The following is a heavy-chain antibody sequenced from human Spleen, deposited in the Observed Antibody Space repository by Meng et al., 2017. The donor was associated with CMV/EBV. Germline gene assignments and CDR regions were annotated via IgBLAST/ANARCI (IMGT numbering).Heavy chain of an antibody. CDR2: IYSGGST. D-gene: IGHD2-2*01. CDR3: ARERLYQPLWGDALDI. V-gene: IGHV3-53*01. Sequence: GGSLRLSCAASGFTVSSNYMSWVRQAPGKGLEWVSVIYSGGSTYYADSVKGRFTISRDNSKNTLYLQMNNLRAEDTALYFCARERLYQPLWGDALDIWGQGTMVTVSS. CDR1: GFTVSSNY. J-gene: IGHJ3*02.